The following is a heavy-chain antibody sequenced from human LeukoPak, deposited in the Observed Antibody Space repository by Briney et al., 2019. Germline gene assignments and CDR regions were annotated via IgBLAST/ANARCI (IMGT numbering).Heavy chain of an antibody. D-gene: IGHD3-10*01. J-gene: IGHJ4*02. V-gene: IGHV3-23*01. CDR2: ISGSGGST. CDR1: GFTFSSYA. Sequence: GGSLRLSCAASGFTFSSYAMSWVRQAPGKGLEWVSAISGSGGSTYYADSVKGRFTISRDNSKNTLYLQMNSLRSDDTAVYYCARVGGTMVRGVTYYFNYWGQGTLVTVSS. CDR3: ARVGGTMVRGVTYYFNY.